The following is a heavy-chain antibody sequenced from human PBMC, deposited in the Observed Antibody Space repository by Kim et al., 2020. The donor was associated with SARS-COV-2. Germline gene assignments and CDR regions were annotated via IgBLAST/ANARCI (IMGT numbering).Heavy chain of an antibody. V-gene: IGHV3-23*01. D-gene: IGHD6-13*01. J-gene: IGHJ1*01. Sequence: YYADSVRGRSTISRGNSKNTRYLQMNSRRAEDTAVYYCAKGIAAAVFQHWGQGTLVTVSS. CDR3: AKGIAAAVFQH.